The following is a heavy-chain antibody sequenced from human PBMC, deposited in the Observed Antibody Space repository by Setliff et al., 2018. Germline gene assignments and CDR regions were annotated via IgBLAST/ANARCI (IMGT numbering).Heavy chain of an antibody. CDR3: ARDLSTTVMTRSWYYFDY. CDR2: FHPEEGDT. Sequence: ASVKVSCKVSELSLTELSIHWVRQAPGKGLEWMGGFHPEEGDTIYAQNFQGRLIMTEDTSTSTAYMELRSLRSDDTAMYYCARDLSTTVMTRSWYYFDYWGQGTLVTVSS. D-gene: IGHD4-17*01. J-gene: IGHJ4*02. CDR1: ELSLTELS. V-gene: IGHV1-24*01.